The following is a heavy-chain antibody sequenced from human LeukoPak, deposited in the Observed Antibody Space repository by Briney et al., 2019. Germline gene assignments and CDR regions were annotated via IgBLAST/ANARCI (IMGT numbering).Heavy chain of an antibody. D-gene: IGHD6-13*01. Sequence: GGSLRLSCAASGFTFDDYAMHWVRQAPGKGLEWVSGISWNSGSIGYADSVKGRFTISRDNAKNSLYLQMNSLRAEDTAFYYCVKDIGGYSSSWYRGVDAFDIWGQGTMVTVSS. J-gene: IGHJ3*02. CDR1: GFTFDDYA. CDR3: VKDIGGYSSSWYRGVDAFDI. CDR2: ISWNSGSI. V-gene: IGHV3-9*01.